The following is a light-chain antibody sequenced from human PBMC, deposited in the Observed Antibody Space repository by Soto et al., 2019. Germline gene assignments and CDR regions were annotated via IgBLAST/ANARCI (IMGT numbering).Light chain of an antibody. CDR3: QKYNNWHSK. J-gene: IGKJ1*01. CDR1: QSVSSN. V-gene: IGKV3-15*01. Sequence: EIVMTQSPATLSGSPGEIATLSCRASQSVSSNLAWYQQKPGQAPRLLIYGASTRATGIPARFSGSGSGTEFTLTIRSMQSEDFAVYYCQKYNNWHSKFGQGTTVDIK. CDR2: GAS.